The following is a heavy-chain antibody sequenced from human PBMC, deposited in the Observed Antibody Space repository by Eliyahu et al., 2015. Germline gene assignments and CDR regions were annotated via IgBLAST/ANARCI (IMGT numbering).Heavy chain of an antibody. J-gene: IGHJ4*02. Sequence: QVQLQESGPGLVKPSETLSLXCTVSGCPISSYYWSWIRQPPGKGLEWIGYIYYSGSTNYNPSLKSRVTISVDTSKNQFSLKLSSVTAADTAVYYCARGRDRWLQFPFDYWGQGTLVTVSS. D-gene: IGHD5-24*01. CDR1: GCPISSYY. V-gene: IGHV4-59*01. CDR2: IYYSGST. CDR3: ARGRDRWLQFPFDY.